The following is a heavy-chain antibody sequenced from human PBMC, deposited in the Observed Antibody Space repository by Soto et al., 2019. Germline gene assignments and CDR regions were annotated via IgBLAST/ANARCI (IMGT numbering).Heavy chain of an antibody. V-gene: IGHV5-10-1*01. Sequence: PGESLKISCKGSGYSFTSYWISWVRQMPGKGLEWMGRIDPSDSYTNYSPSFQGHVTISADKSISTAYLQWSSLKASDTAMYYCARQPLDYSNYYYYGMDVWGQGTTVTVSS. CDR2: IDPSDSYT. D-gene: IGHD4-4*01. J-gene: IGHJ6*02. CDR1: GYSFTSYW. CDR3: ARQPLDYSNYYYYGMDV.